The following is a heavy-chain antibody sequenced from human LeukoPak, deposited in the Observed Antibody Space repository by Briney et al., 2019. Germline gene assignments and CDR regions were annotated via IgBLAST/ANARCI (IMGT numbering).Heavy chain of an antibody. J-gene: IGHJ6*03. CDR1: GYTFTSYG. CDR2: ISAYNGNT. CDR3: AREGRYYYYYMDV. Sequence: ASVKVSCRASGYTFTSYGLGWVRQAPGQGLEWMGWISAYNGNTYYAQKLQGRVTLTTDTSTSTAYMELRSLRSDDTAVYYCAREGRYYYYYMDVWGKGATVTVSS. V-gene: IGHV1-18*01.